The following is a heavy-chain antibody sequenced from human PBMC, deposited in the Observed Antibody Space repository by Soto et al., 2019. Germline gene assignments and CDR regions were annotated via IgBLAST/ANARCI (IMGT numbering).Heavy chain of an antibody. CDR1: GFTFSVFW. V-gene: IGHV3-7*01. J-gene: IGHJ4*02. CDR3: ARTPRLLDS. D-gene: IGHD6-6*01. Sequence: EVQLVESGGGLVQPGGSLRLSCAASGFTFSVFWMNWVRQAPGKGLEWVAYISADGRETNHVDSVKGRFTISRDNAKNSLFLQMDSLRAEDTAVYYCARTPRLLDSRGQGTLVTVSS. CDR2: ISADGRET.